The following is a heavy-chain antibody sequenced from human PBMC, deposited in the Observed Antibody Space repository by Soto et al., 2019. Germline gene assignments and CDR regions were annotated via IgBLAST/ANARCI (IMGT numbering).Heavy chain of an antibody. CDR2: INPSGGST. D-gene: IGHD3-3*01. V-gene: IGHV1-46*01. CDR3: ARGDFWSGYYTGKANRKTTAFDY. Sequence: GASVKVSCKASGYTFTSYYMHWVRQAPGQGLEWMGIINPSGGSTSYAQKFQGRVTMTRDTSTSTVYMELSSLRSEDTAVYYCARGDFWSGYYTGKANRKTTAFDYWGQGTLVTVSS. J-gene: IGHJ4*02. CDR1: GYTFTSYY.